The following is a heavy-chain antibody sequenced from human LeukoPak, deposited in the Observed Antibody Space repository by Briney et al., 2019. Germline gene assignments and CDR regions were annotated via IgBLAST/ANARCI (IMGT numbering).Heavy chain of an antibody. D-gene: IGHD1-26*01. J-gene: IGHJ6*03. V-gene: IGHV1-2*02. CDR1: GYLFTGYY. Sequence: ASVKVSCKASGYLFTGYYMHWVRQAPGQGLEWMGWINPNSGGTNYAQKFQGRVTMTRDTSISTAYMELSRLRSDDTAVYYCAVTYSGSRYYYYYYMDVWGKGTTVTVSS. CDR3: AVTYSGSRYYYYYYMDV. CDR2: INPNSGGT.